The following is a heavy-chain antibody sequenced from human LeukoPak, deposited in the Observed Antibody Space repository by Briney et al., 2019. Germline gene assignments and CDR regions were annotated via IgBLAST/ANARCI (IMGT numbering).Heavy chain of an antibody. D-gene: IGHD2-15*01. V-gene: IGHV3-23*01. CDR3: AKGPEYCSGGTCFTYAMDV. Sequence: GGSLRLSCAASGFTFSSYAMIWVRQAPGKGLEWVSSIYGSGGGTYYADSVRGRFTISRDNSKNTLYLQMNSLRAEDTAVYYCAKGPEYCSGGTCFTYAMDVWGQGTTVTVSS. CDR2: IYGSGGGT. CDR1: GFTFSSYA. J-gene: IGHJ6*02.